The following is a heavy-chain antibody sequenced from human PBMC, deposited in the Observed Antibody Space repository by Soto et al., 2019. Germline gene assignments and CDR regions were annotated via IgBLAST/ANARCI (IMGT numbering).Heavy chain of an antibody. CDR1: GGSITSSGYY. CDR3: ARGGGSTKVDY. V-gene: IGHV4-31*03. D-gene: IGHD2-2*01. Sequence: QVQLQESGPGLVKPSQTLSLTCTVSGGSITSSGYYWSWIRQHPGEGLEWIGFTSNSGSTSYNPSCKSGVTISVDPSSNQFSLNLKSVTAADTAVYYCARGGGSTKVDYWGQGTLVTVSP. J-gene: IGHJ4*02. CDR2: TSNSGST.